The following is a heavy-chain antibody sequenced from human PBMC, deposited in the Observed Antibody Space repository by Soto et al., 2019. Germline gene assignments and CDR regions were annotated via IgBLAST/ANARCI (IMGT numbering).Heavy chain of an antibody. J-gene: IGHJ4*02. CDR2: ISGSDGST. D-gene: IGHD6-19*01. V-gene: IGHV3-23*01. CDR1: GFTFSSYA. Sequence: EVQLLESGGGLVQPGGSLRLSCAASGFTFSSYAMSWVRQAPGKGLEWVSAISGSDGSTYYADSVKGRFTISRDNSKNTLYLQMNSLRAEDTAVYYCAKDRPARSAVAGTADYWGQGTLVTVSS. CDR3: AKDRPARSAVAGTADY.